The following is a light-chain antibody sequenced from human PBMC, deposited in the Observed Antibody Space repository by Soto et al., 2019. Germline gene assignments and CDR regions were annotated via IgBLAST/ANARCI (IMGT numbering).Light chain of an antibody. Sequence: DIQRTQSPSPLSASVGDRVTITCQACQSISTWLAWYQQKPGKAPNLLIYGASSLESGVPSRFSCSGSGTDFTLTISSLQPEDFATYYCQQSYSTPFTFGPGTKVDIK. CDR2: GAS. J-gene: IGKJ3*01. CDR1: QSISTW. CDR3: QQSYSTPFT. V-gene: IGKV1-5*01.